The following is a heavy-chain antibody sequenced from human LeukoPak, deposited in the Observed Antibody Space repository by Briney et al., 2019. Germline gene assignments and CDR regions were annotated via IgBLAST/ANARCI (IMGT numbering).Heavy chain of an antibody. V-gene: IGHV3-53*01. Sequence: GGSLRLSCAASGFTVSSNYMSWVRQAPGKGLEWVAVIYSGGSTYYADSVKGRFTISRDNSKNTLYLQMNSLRAEDTAVYYCASGSGSYRTPYYYMDVWGTGTTVTVSS. CDR3: ASGSGSYRTPYYYMDV. CDR1: GFTVSSNY. D-gene: IGHD3-10*01. CDR2: IYSGGST. J-gene: IGHJ6*03.